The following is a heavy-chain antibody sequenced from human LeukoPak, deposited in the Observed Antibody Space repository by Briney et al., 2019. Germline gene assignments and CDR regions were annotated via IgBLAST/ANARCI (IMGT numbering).Heavy chain of an antibody. V-gene: IGHV4-61*02. CDR2: IYTSGST. D-gene: IGHD6-19*01. J-gene: IGHJ4*02. Sequence: PSETLSLTCTVSGGSISSGSYYWSWIRQPAGKGLEWIGRIYTSGSTNYNPSLKSRVTISVDTSKNQFSLKLSSVTAADTAVYYCAGDGAVAGMNYWGQGTLVTVSS. CDR1: GGSISSGSYY. CDR3: AGDGAVAGMNY.